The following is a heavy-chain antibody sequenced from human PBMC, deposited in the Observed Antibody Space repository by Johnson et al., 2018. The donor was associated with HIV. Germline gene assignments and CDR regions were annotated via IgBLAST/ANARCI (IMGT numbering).Heavy chain of an antibody. CDR2: IWYAGSNK. V-gene: IGHV3-33*01. CDR1: GFTFSSYG. D-gene: IGHD1-26*01. Sequence: QVQLVESGGGVVQPGRSLRLSCAASGFTFSSYGMHWVRQAPGKGLEWVAVIWYAGSNKYYADSVKGRFTISRDNSKNTLYLQMNSLRAEDAAVYYCAGGSYNDAFDIWGQGTMVTVSS. J-gene: IGHJ3*02. CDR3: AGGSYNDAFDI.